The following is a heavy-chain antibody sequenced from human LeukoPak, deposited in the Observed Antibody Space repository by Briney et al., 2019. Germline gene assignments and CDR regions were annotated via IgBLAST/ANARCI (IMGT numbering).Heavy chain of an antibody. J-gene: IGHJ4*02. CDR1: GYTFTSYY. V-gene: IGHV1-46*01. D-gene: IGHD4-17*01. Sequence: ASVKVSCKASGYTFTSYYMHWVRQAPGQGLEWMGIINPSGGSTSYAQKFQGRVTMTRDTSTSTVYMELSSLRSEDTAVYYCARDRWAVTTSHPIDYWGQGTLVTVSS. CDR3: ARDRWAVTTSHPIDY. CDR2: INPSGGST.